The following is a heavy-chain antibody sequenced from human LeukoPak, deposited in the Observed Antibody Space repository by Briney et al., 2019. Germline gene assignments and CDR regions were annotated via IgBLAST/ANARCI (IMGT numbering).Heavy chain of an antibody. J-gene: IGHJ6*02. V-gene: IGHV1-18*01. CDR3: ARDELLGYGMDV. CDR2: ISVYNGNT. Sequence: ASVKVSCKASGYTFTTYGISWVRQAPGQGLEWMGWISVYNGNTNYAQKLQGRVIMSTDTSTSTAYMELRSLRSDDTAVYYCARDELLGYGMDVWGQGTTVTVSS. D-gene: IGHD2-21*02. CDR1: GYTFTTYG.